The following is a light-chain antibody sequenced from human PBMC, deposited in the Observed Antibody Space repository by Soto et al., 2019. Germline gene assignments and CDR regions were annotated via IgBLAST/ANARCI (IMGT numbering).Light chain of an antibody. CDR2: GAS. J-gene: IGKJ1*01. CDR1: QSISRN. CDR3: QQYNNWLPWT. Sequence: EIVITQSPATLSVSPGERATLSCRASQSISRNLAWFQQKPGQSPRLLIYGASTRATGIPARFSGSGSGTEFTLTITSLQSEDFSVYYCQQYNNWLPWTFGQGTKVEIK. V-gene: IGKV3-15*01.